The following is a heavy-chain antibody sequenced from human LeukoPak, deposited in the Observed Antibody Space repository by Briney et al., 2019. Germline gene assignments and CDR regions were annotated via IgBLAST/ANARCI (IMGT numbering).Heavy chain of an antibody. Sequence: PSETLSLTCTVSGYSISSANYWAWIRQPPGNALEWIGSIYHSGSTYYNPSLKSRVTISVDTSKNEFSLKLSSVTAADTAVYYCARSGSSGYYPTRGYYFDYWGQGTLVTVSS. D-gene: IGHD3-22*01. CDR3: ARSGSSGYYPTRGYYFDY. V-gene: IGHV4-38-2*02. CDR1: GYSISSANY. CDR2: IYHSGST. J-gene: IGHJ4*02.